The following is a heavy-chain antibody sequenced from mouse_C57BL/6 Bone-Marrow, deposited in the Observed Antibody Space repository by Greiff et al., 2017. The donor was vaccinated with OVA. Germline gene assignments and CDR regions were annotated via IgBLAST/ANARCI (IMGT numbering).Heavy chain of an antibody. CDR2: ISYDGSN. V-gene: IGHV3-6*01. CDR3: ARGGLAGYAMDY. Sequence: EVKLVESGPGLVKPSQSLSLTCSVTGYSITSGYYWNWIRQFPGNKLEWMGYISYDGSNNYNPSLKNRISITRDTSKNQFFLKLNSVTTEDTATYYCARGGLAGYAMDYWGQGTSVTVSS. CDR1: GYSITSGYY. J-gene: IGHJ4*01. D-gene: IGHD6-1*01.